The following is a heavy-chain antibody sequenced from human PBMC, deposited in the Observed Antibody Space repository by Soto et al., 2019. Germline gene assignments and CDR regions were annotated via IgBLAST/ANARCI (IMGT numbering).Heavy chain of an antibody. CDR1: GYTFTSYG. CDR3: ARDQQYYDSNGYGFDY. V-gene: IGHV1-18*01. CDR2: ISAYNGNT. D-gene: IGHD3-22*01. Sequence: ASVKVSCKASGYTFTSYGISWVRRAPGQGHEWMGWISAYNGNTNYAQKLQGRVTMTTDTSTSTAYMELRSLRSDDTAVYYCARDQQYYDSNGYGFDYWGQGTLVTVS. J-gene: IGHJ4*02.